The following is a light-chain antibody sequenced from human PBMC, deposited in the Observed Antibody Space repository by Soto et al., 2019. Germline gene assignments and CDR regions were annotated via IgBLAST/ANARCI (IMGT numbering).Light chain of an antibody. CDR1: ITDIGAYNY. J-gene: IGLJ1*01. CDR2: GVS. V-gene: IGLV2-14*01. Sequence: QSVLTQPASVSGSPGQSITISCTGTITDIGAYNYVSWYQQHPGKAPKLLIYGVSSRPSGVSNRFSGSKSGNAAYLTISGLQADDEAEYYCSSYTSSITPYDFGTGTKVTVL. CDR3: SSYTSSITPYD.